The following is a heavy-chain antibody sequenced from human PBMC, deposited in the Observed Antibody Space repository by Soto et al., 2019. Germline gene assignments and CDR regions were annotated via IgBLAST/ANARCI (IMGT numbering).Heavy chain of an antibody. CDR1: GGSISSGGYY. CDR3: ARQYGDYDLSCFDP. J-gene: IGHJ5*02. Sequence: PSETLSLTCTVSGGSISSGGYYWSWIRQHPGKGLEWIGYIYYSGSTYYNPSLKSRVTISVDTSKNQFSLKLSSVTAADTAVYYCARQYGDYDLSCFDPWGQGTLVTVSS. CDR2: IYYSGST. V-gene: IGHV4-31*03. D-gene: IGHD4-17*01.